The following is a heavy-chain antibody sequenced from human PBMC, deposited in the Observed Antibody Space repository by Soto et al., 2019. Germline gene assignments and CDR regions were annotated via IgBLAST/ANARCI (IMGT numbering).Heavy chain of an antibody. CDR3: ARLGSGATIGFDY. D-gene: IGHD5-12*01. CDR1: GFTFSSYS. Sequence: EVQLVESGGGLVKPGGSLRLSCAASGFTFSSYSMNWVRQAPGKGLEWVSSISSSSSYIYYADSVKGRFTISRDNAKNSLELQMNSLRAEDTAVYYCARLGSGATIGFDYWGQGTLVTVSS. V-gene: IGHV3-21*01. J-gene: IGHJ4*02. CDR2: ISSSSSYI.